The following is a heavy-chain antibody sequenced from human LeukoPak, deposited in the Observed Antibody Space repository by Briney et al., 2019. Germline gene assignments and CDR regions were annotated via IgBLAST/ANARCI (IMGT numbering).Heavy chain of an antibody. Sequence: SGPTLVNPTHTLTVTCTFSGFSLSTSGLGVGWIRQPPGRTLKWLAVIYWDDDKRYSPSLKSRLTITKDTSKNQVVLTMPNMDPVDTATYYCALSPDIAAAGIMSWFDPWGQGTLVTVSS. CDR2: IYWDDDK. V-gene: IGHV2-5*02. D-gene: IGHD6-13*01. J-gene: IGHJ5*02. CDR1: GFSLSTSGLG. CDR3: ALSPDIAAAGIMSWFDP.